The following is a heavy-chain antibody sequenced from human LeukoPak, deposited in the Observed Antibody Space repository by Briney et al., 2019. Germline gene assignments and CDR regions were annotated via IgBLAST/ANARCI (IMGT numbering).Heavy chain of an antibody. CDR3: ARGGDSDAFDI. CDR1: GGTFSSYA. CDR2: IIPIFGTA. J-gene: IGHJ3*02. D-gene: IGHD2-21*02. Sequence: SVKVSCKASGGTFSSYAISWVRQAPGQGLEWMGGIIPIFGTANYAQKFQGRVTITADKSTSTAYMELGSLRSEDTAVYYCARGGDSDAFDIWGQGTMVTVSS. V-gene: IGHV1-69*06.